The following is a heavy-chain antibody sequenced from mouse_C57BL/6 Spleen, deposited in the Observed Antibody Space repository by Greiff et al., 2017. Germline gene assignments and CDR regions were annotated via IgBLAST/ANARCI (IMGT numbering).Heavy chain of an antibody. CDR1: GYTFTSYW. J-gene: IGHJ2*01. CDR2: IYPGNSDP. CDR3: TRSYYASSDGDYFDY. D-gene: IGHD1-1*01. Sequence: EVQLQQSGTVLARPGASVKMSCKTSGYTFTSYWMHWVKQRPGQGLEWIGAIYPGNSDPSYTQKFKGKANLTAVTSASTDYMQLSSLKNEDAAVYYSTRSYYASSDGDYFDYWGQGTTLTVSS. V-gene: IGHV1-5*01.